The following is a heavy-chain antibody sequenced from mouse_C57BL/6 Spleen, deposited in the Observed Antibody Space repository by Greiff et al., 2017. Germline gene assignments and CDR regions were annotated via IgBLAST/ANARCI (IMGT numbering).Heavy chain of an antibody. CDR1: GFTFSSYA. CDR2: ISDGGSYT. J-gene: IGHJ2*01. D-gene: IGHD1-1*01. V-gene: IGHV5-4*01. CDR3: AREGGLLLRGEGLFDY. Sequence: EVQRVESGGGLVKPGGSLKLSCAASGFTFSSYAMSWVRQTPEKRLEWVATISDGGSYTYYPDNVKGRFTISRDNAKNNLYLQMSHLKSEDTAMYYCAREGGLLLRGEGLFDYWGQGTTLTVSS.